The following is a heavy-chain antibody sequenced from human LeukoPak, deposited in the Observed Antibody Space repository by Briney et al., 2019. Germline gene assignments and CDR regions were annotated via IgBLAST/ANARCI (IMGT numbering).Heavy chain of an antibody. J-gene: IGHJ3*02. V-gene: IGHV7-4-1*02. CDR1: GYTFTTYA. CDR2: IRTNTGSP. CDR3: AKDLDSAAFDI. Sequence: GASVKVSCRASGYTFTTYAINWVRQAPGQGLEYMGWIRTNTGSPTYAQGFTGRFVFSLDTSVNTAYLQISSLKAEGTAMYYCAKDLDSAAFDIWGQGTMVTVSS.